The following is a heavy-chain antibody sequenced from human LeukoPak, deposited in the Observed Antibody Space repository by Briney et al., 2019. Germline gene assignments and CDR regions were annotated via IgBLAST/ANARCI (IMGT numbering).Heavy chain of an antibody. CDR3: SRVGSSGWPNYFDS. CDR1: GFTFSSYD. V-gene: IGHV3-13*04. Sequence: GGSLRLSCAASGFTFSSYDMHWVRQATGRGLEWVSVIGTSGDTYYAGSVKGRFTISRENAKNSLYLQMNSLTAGDTAVYYCSRVGSSGWPNYFDSWGQGTLVTVSS. D-gene: IGHD6-19*01. CDR2: IGTSGDT. J-gene: IGHJ4*02.